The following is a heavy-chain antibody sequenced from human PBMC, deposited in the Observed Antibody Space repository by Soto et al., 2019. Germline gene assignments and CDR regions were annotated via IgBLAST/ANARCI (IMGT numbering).Heavy chain of an antibody. V-gene: IGHV1-46*01. CDR1: GYTFTSYY. CDR2: INPTGGST. J-gene: IGHJ4*02. Sequence: GASVKVSCKASGYTFTSYYIHWVRQAPGQGLQWMGIINPTGGSTSYAQKFQGRVTMTRDTSTSTVYMELSGLRSEDTAVYYCARDPHYHDSSGYPGLDYWGQGTLVTVSS. D-gene: IGHD3-22*01. CDR3: ARDPHYHDSSGYPGLDY.